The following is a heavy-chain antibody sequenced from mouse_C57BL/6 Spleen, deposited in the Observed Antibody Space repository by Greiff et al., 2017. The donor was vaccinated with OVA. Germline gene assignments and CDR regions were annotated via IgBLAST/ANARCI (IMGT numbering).Heavy chain of an antibody. Sequence: QVQLQQPGAELVMPGASVKLSCKASGYTFTSYWMHWVKQRPGQGLEWIGEIDPSDSYTNYNQKFKGKSTLTVDKSSSTAYMHLSILTSEEAAVYYWAKRQLRGGAMDYWGQGTSVTVSS. J-gene: IGHJ4*01. D-gene: IGHD3-2*02. CDR1: GYTFTSYW. V-gene: IGHV1-69*01. CDR3: AKRQLRGGAMDY. CDR2: IDPSDSYT.